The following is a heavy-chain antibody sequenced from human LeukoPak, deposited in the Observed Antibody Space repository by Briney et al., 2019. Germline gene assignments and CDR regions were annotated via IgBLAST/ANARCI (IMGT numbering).Heavy chain of an antibody. CDR3: ARDLVVPATIISHYYYYGMDV. Sequence: SGGSLRLSCAASGFTFSSYSMNWVRQAPGKGLEWVSSISSSSSYIYYADSVKGRFTISRDNAKNSLYLQMNSLRAEDTAVYYCARDLVVPATIISHYYYYGMDVWGKGTTVTVSS. CDR1: GFTFSSYS. D-gene: IGHD2-2*01. J-gene: IGHJ6*04. V-gene: IGHV3-21*01. CDR2: ISSSSSYI.